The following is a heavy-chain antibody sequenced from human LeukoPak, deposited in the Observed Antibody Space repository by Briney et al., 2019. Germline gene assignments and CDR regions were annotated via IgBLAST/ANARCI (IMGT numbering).Heavy chain of an antibody. V-gene: IGHV1-8*01. J-gene: IGHJ4*02. CDR1: GYTFTSYY. CDR3: ARKLVPAMVRGVIRTFPYDY. D-gene: IGHD3-10*01. Sequence: ASVKVSCKASGYTFTSYYINWVRQATGQGLEWMGWMNPNRGNTGYAQKLQGRVTITRNTSISTAYMELSSLRSEDTAVYYCARKLVPAMVRGVIRTFPYDYWGQGTLVTVSS. CDR2: MNPNRGNT.